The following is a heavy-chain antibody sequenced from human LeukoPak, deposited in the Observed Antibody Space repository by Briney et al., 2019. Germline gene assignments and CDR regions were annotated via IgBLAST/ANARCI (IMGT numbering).Heavy chain of an antibody. J-gene: IGHJ4*02. CDR3: AKARGYCSGGTCYSGFDY. CDR2: ITGSGDTT. V-gene: IGHV3-23*01. CDR1: RFTFSGYA. D-gene: IGHD2-15*01. Sequence: GRSLRLSCAASRFTFSGYAMSWVRQAPGKGLEWVSTITGSGDTTYYADSVKGRFTTSRDNSKNTLYLQMNSLIADDTAVYYPAKARGYCSGGTCYSGFDYWGQGTLVTVSS.